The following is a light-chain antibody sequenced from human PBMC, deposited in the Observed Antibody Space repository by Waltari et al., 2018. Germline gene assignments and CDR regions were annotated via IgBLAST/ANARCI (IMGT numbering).Light chain of an antibody. V-gene: IGLV3-1*01. CDR3: QAWDSSTAV. Sequence: SYELTQPPSVSVSPGQTASITCSGEKLGEKYAYWYHQKPGQSPLLVISRANMRPSGIPERFSGSNSGNTATLTISGTHAMDEADYYCQAWDSSTAVFGTGTKVTVL. CDR2: RAN. CDR1: KLGEKY. J-gene: IGLJ1*01.